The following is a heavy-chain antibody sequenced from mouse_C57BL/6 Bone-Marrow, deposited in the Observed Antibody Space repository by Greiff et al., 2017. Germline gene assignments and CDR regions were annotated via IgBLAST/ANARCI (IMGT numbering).Heavy chain of an antibody. Sequence: VQLQQSGPELVKPGASVKISCKASGYAFSSSWMNWVKPRPGKGLEWIGRIYPGDGDTNYNGKFKGKATLTADKSSSTAYMQLSSLTSEDSAVYFCARDLPITTAYAMDYWGQGTSVTVSS. V-gene: IGHV1-82*01. J-gene: IGHJ4*01. D-gene: IGHD1-2*01. CDR1: GYAFSSSW. CDR2: IYPGDGDT. CDR3: ARDLPITTAYAMDY.